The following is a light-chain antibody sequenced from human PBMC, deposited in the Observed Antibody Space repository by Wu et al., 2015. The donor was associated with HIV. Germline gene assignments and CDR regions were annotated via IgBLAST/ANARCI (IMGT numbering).Light chain of an antibody. V-gene: IGKV3-20*01. CDR2: GTS. J-gene: IGKJ1*01. CDR1: QSVGTSY. Sequence: EIVLTQSPGTLSLSPGERATLSCRASQSVGTSYVAWCQQKPGQAPRLLLYGTSNRATDIPDRFSGSGSGTDFTLTISRLEPEDFAVYYCQQYEGSPRTFGQGTKVEI. CDR3: QQYEGSPRT.